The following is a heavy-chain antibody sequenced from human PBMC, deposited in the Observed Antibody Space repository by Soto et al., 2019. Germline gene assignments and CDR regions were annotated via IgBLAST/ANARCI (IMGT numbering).Heavy chain of an antibody. V-gene: IGHV4-31*03. CDR1: GGSIRSGGYY. Sequence: SATLSLACTVSGGSIRSGGYYWSWIRQHPGKGLEWIGNIYNSGTSYYKPSLKSRVTISADTSKNQFSLKLSSVTDADTALYYCARGSIAARRRIVWFDPWGQGTLVTVSS. D-gene: IGHD6-6*01. CDR2: IYNSGTS. J-gene: IGHJ5*02. CDR3: ARGSIAARRRIVWFDP.